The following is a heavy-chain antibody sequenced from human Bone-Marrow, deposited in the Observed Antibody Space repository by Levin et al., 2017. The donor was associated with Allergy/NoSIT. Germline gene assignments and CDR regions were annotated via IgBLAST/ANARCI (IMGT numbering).Heavy chain of an antibody. J-gene: IGHJ4*02. CDR3: ARGTSSRDTSSDY. D-gene: IGHD6-13*01. CDR1: GYTFTSYD. V-gene: IGHV1-8*01. CDR2: MNPNSGNT. Sequence: GESLKISCKASGYTFTSYDINWVRQATGQGLEWMGWMNPNSGNTGYAQKFQGRVTMTRNTSISTAYMELSSLRSEDTAVYYCARGTSSRDTSSDYWGQGTLVTVSS.